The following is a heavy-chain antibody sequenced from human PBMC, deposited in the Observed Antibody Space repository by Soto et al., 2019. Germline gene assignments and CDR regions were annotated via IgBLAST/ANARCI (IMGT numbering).Heavy chain of an antibody. V-gene: IGHV4-4*07. D-gene: IGHD6-25*01. CDR3: AREGSSGFGMDV. Sequence: QVQLQQSGPGLVKPSETLSLTCTVSGGSIRSYYWSWIRQPAGKALEWIGRIYTSGTTNYNPSLKSRVTILLDTSQNQFSLALSSVTDAETAVYYCAREGSSGFGMDVWGQGTTVTV. CDR1: GGSIRSYY. J-gene: IGHJ6*02. CDR2: IYTSGTT.